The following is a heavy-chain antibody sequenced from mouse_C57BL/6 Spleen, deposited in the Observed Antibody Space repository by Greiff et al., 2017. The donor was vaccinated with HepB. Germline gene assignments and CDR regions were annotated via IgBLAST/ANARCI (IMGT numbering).Heavy chain of an antibody. Sequence: EVKLMESGGGLVKPGGSLKLSCAASGFTFSSYTMSWVRQTPEKRLEWVATISGGGGNTYYPDSVKGRFTISRDNAKNTLYLQMSSLRSEDTALYYCARRKYGSSYGDAMDYWGQGTSVTVSS. CDR1: GFTFSSYT. CDR2: ISGGGGNT. D-gene: IGHD1-1*01. J-gene: IGHJ4*01. V-gene: IGHV5-9*01. CDR3: ARRKYGSSYGDAMDY.